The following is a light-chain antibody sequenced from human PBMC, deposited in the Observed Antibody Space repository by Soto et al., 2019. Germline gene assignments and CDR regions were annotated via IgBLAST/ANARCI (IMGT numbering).Light chain of an antibody. CDR3: QQGHSAPRT. CDR2: VAS. CDR1: QSISSD. Sequence: DIQLTQSPSSLSASVGDRDTITCRASQSISSDLNWYQQKAGQAPKLLIYVASNLQIGVPSRFSGSGSGTEFTLTINSLQPEDFATYYCQQGHSAPRTFGLGTKVEVK. J-gene: IGKJ1*01. V-gene: IGKV1-39*01.